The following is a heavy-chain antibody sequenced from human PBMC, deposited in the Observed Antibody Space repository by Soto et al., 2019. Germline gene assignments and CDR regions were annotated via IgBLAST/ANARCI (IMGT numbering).Heavy chain of an antibody. CDR3: ARERITIFGVDQNTYYYYGMDV. V-gene: IGHV2-70*01. J-gene: IGHJ6*02. CDR1: GFSLSTSGMC. CDR2: IDWDDDK. Sequence: SGPTLVNPTQTLTLTCTFSGFSLSTSGMCVSWIRQPPGKALEWLALIDWDDDKYYSTSLKTRLTISKDTSKNQVVLTMTNMDPAHTDTYYCARERITIFGVDQNTYYYYGMDVWGQGTPVTVYS. D-gene: IGHD3-3*01.